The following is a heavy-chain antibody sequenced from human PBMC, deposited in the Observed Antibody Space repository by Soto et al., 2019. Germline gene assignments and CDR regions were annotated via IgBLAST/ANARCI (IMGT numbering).Heavy chain of an antibody. Sequence: PSETLSLTCTVSGGSISSYYWSWIRQPPGKGLEWIGYIYYSRSTNYNPSLKSRVTISVDTSKNQFSLKLSSVTAADTAVYFCARDHPYDSSGYSHDNWGQGTLVTVSS. CDR2: IYYSRST. V-gene: IGHV4-59*01. J-gene: IGHJ4*02. CDR1: GGSISSYY. CDR3: ARDHPYDSSGYSHDN. D-gene: IGHD3-22*01.